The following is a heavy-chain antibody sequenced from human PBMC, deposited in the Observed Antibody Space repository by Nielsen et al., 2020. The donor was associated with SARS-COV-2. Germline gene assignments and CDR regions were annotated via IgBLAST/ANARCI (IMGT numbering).Heavy chain of an antibody. D-gene: IGHD6-13*01. V-gene: IGHV4-59*12. Sequence: SETLSLTCTVSGGSISSYYWSWIRQPPGKGLEWIGYIYYSGSTNYNPSLKSRVTISVDKSKNQFSLKLSSVTAADTAVYYCARSATAAAGPYYFDYWGQGTLVTVSS. CDR1: GGSISSYY. CDR3: ARSATAAAGPYYFDY. CDR2: IYYSGST. J-gene: IGHJ4*02.